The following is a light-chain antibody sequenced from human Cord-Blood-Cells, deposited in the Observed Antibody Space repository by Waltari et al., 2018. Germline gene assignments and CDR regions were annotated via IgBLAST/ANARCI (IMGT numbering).Light chain of an antibody. CDR2: GAS. CDR3: QLYNNWPPLT. CDR1: QSVSSN. V-gene: IGKV3-15*01. Sequence: EIVMTQSPATLSVSPGERATLSCRASQSVSSNSAWYQQKPGQAPRLLIYGASTRATGIPARFSGSGSGTEFTLTISSLQSEDFAVYYCQLYNNWPPLTFGGGTKVEIK. J-gene: IGKJ4*01.